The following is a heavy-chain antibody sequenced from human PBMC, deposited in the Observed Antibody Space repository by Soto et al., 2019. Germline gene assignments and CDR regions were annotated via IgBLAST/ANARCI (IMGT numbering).Heavy chain of an antibody. V-gene: IGHV3-33*01. D-gene: IGHD3-16*01. CDR2: VSGDGRDI. J-gene: IGHJ3*01. CDR3: ARGLNKAAGGAFEV. CDR1: GFPFSWAG. Sequence: QVQLVQSGGGAVLPGNSLRLSCAASGFPFSWAGMHWLRQTPGKGLEWVAVVSGDGRDIDYAESVRGRFSISRDNPKSTLYLEMNNLGVEDTASYYCARGLNKAAGGAFEVWGQGTQVIVSS.